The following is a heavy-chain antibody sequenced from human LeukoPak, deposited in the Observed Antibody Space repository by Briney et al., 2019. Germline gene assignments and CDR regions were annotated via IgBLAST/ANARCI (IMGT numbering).Heavy chain of an antibody. Sequence: ASVTVSCKASGGTFSSYAISCVRQAPGQGLEWMGGIIPIFGTANYAQKFQGRVTITADESTSTAYMELSSLRSEDTAVYYCARSGSCSSTSCYWSFDYWGQGTLVTVSS. CDR3: ARSGSCSSTSCYWSFDY. V-gene: IGHV1-69*13. J-gene: IGHJ4*02. CDR1: GGTFSSYA. D-gene: IGHD2-2*01. CDR2: IIPIFGTA.